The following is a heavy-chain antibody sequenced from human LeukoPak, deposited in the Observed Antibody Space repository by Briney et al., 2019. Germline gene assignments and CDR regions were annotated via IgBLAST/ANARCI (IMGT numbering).Heavy chain of an antibody. J-gene: IGHJ4*02. CDR1: GYTFTGYY. V-gene: IGHV1-2*06. Sequence: ASVKVSCKASGYTFTGYYMHWVRQAPGQGLERMGRINPNSGGTNYAQKFQGRVTMTRDTSISTAYMELSSLRSEDTAVYYCASSSGYYNADDYWGQGTLVTVSS. CDR3: ASSSGYYNADDY. D-gene: IGHD3-22*01. CDR2: INPNSGGT.